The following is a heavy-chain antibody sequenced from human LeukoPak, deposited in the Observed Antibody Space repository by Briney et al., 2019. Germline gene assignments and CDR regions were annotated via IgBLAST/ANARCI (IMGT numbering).Heavy chain of an antibody. J-gene: IGHJ5*02. CDR1: GFTFSSYA. Sequence: GGSLRLSCSASGFTFSSYAMHWVRQAPGKGLEYVSAISSNGGSTYYADSVKGRFTISRDNSKNTLYLQMSSLRAEDTAVYYCVKSMVRGINWFDPWGRGTPVTVSS. D-gene: IGHD3-10*01. CDR3: VKSMVRGINWFDP. CDR2: ISSNGGST. V-gene: IGHV3-64D*06.